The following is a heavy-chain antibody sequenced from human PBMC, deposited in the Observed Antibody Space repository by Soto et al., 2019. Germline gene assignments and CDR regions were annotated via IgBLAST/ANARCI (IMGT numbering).Heavy chain of an antibody. D-gene: IGHD1-1*01. CDR3: AGETGTRGFDP. CDR1: GASVSSGTYY. Sequence: QVQLQESGPGLVKPSQTLSLTCNVSGASVSSGTYYWSWIRQHPGKGLEWIGNIYYTGSTYYNPSLRSRVTISEDTSKNQFSLKLSSVTAADTGVYYCAGETGTRGFDPWGQGTLVTVSS. CDR2: IYYTGST. V-gene: IGHV4-31*03. J-gene: IGHJ5*02.